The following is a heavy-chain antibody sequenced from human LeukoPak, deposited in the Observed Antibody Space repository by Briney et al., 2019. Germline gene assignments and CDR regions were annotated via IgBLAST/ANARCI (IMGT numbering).Heavy chain of an antibody. V-gene: IGHV3-30-3*01. CDR1: GFTFSSYW. D-gene: IGHD3-3*01. J-gene: IGHJ4*02. CDR2: ISYDGSNK. Sequence: GGSLRLSCAASGFTFSSYWMSWVRQAPGKGLEWVAVISYDGSNKYYADSVKGRFTISRDNSKNTLYLQMDSLRAEDTAVYYCARDRAWNYFDYWGQGTLVTVSS. CDR3: ARDRAWNYFDY.